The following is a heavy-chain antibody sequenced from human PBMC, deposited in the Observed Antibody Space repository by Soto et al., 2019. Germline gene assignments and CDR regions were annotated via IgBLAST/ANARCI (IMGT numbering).Heavy chain of an antibody. D-gene: IGHD2-2*02. CDR1: GITLRSYW. J-gene: IGHJ4*02. Sequence: EVQLVESGGGLVQPVGSLRLSCAASGITLRSYWIYWVRQVPGKGLVWVSRFHNTGTSTSYADSVKGRFTISRDDTKNTVHLQMNGLRVEDTAVYYCAIRGGYTTPFDYWGQGTLVTVSS. CDR3: AIRGGYTTPFDY. V-gene: IGHV3-74*01. CDR2: FHNTGTST.